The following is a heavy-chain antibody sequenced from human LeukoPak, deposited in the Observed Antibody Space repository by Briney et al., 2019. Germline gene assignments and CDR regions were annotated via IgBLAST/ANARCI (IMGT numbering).Heavy chain of an antibody. CDR2: ITGSGGSA. J-gene: IGHJ4*02. CDR3: AKVVVGSSGWYYFDY. D-gene: IGHD6-19*01. CDR1: GFTFSSYA. V-gene: IGHV3-23*01. Sequence: GGSLRLSCAASGFTFSSYAMSWVRQAPGKGLEWVSAITGSGGSAYYADSVKGRFTISRDNSKNTLFLQMNSLRAEDTAVYYCAKVVVGSSGWYYFDYWGQGTLVTVSS.